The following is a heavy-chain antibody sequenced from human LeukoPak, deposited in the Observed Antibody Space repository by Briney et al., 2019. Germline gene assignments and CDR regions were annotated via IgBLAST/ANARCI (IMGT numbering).Heavy chain of an antibody. D-gene: IGHD6-19*01. J-gene: IGHJ4*02. V-gene: IGHV3-21*01. Sequence: PGGSLRLSCAASGFTFSKYSMNWVRQAPGKGLEWVSSISSSGIYIYNADSVKGRFTTSRDNAKNSLYLQMNSLRAEDTAVYYCARDQGLLVVAGRFGYWGQGTLVTVSS. CDR3: ARDQGLLVVAGRFGY. CDR1: GFTFSKYS. CDR2: ISSSGIYI.